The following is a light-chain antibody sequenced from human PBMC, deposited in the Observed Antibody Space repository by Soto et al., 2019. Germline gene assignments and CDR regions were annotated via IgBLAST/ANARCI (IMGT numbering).Light chain of an antibody. V-gene: IGLV8-61*01. CDR2: NTN. CDR3: MLYMGSAFWV. J-gene: IGLJ3*02. Sequence: QTVVTQEPPFSVSPGGTVTLTCGLSSGSVSTDYYPSWYQQTPGQAPRTLIYNTNTRSSGVPDRFSGSILGNEAALTITGAQADDESDYYCMLYMGSAFWVFGGGTKVTVL. CDR1: SGSVSTDYY.